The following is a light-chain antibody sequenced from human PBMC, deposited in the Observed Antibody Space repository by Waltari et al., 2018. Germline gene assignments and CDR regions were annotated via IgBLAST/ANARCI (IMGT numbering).Light chain of an antibody. CDR2: DVR. Sequence: QSALTQPASVSGSPGQSITISCTGTSSDVGGYNYVSWYQQHPGQAPKLMIFDVRNRPSGVSNRFSGSKSGNTASLTISGLQAEDEADYYGSSYTSSSTRVFGGGTKLTVL. CDR1: SSDVGGYNY. CDR3: SSYTSSSTRV. J-gene: IGLJ2*01. V-gene: IGLV2-14*03.